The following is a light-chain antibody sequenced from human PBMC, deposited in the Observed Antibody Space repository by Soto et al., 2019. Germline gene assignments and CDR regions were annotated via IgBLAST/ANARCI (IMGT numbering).Light chain of an antibody. J-gene: IGKJ4*01. CDR1: QGISSW. Sequence: DIQMTQSPSSVSASVGDRVTITCRASQGISSWVAWYQQKPGKAPNLLIYAASSLQSGVPSRFSGSGSGTEFTLTISSLQPEAFATYYCQQADTFPLTFRGGTKVEIK. CDR3: QQADTFPLT. CDR2: AAS. V-gene: IGKV1-12*01.